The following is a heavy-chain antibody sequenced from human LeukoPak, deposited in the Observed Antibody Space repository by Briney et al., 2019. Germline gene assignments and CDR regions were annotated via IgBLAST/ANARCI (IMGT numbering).Heavy chain of an antibody. D-gene: IGHD3-22*01. CDR1: GGSFSGYY. Sequence: SETLSLTCAVYGGSFSGYYWSWIRQPPGKGLEWIGEINHSGSTNYNPSLKSRVTISVDTSKNQFSLKLSSVTAADTAVYYCAGGGYYHYFHYWGQGTLVTVSS. V-gene: IGHV4-34*01. CDR3: AGGGYYHYFHY. J-gene: IGHJ4*02. CDR2: INHSGST.